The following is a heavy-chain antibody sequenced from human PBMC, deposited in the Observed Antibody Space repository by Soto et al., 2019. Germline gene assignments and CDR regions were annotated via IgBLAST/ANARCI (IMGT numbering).Heavy chain of an antibody. CDR1: GFTFSNAW. Sequence: EVQLVESGGGLVKPGGSLRLSCAASGFTFSNAWMNWVRQAPGKGLEWVGRIKSKTDGGTTEYAAPVKGRFTISRDDSKNTLYLQMNSLKTEDTAVYYCTTAYYYDSSGYYQFDYWGQGTLVTVSS. CDR2: IKSKTDGGTT. D-gene: IGHD3-22*01. V-gene: IGHV3-15*07. J-gene: IGHJ4*02. CDR3: TTAYYYDSSGYYQFDY.